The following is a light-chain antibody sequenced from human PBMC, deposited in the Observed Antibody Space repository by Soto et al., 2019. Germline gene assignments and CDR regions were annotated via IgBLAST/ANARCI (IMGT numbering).Light chain of an antibody. V-gene: IGLV1-40*01. CDR2: ENN. Sequence: QSVLTQPPSVSEAPGQRVTISCTGSSSNIGAGYEAHWYQQVPGTAPKLLIYENNNRPSGVPDRFSGSKSGTSASLAITGLQAEDEAESYCQSYDSSLSGYVFGTGPKLTVL. CDR1: SSNIGAGYE. CDR3: QSYDSSLSGYV. J-gene: IGLJ1*01.